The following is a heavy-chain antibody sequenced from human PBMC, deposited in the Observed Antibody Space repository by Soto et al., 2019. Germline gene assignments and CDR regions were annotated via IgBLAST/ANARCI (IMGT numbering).Heavy chain of an antibody. J-gene: IGHJ4*02. V-gene: IGHV3-74*01. CDR1: GFNFSTYW. CDR3: TRDGGWRYYGGFDN. D-gene: IGHD3-3*01. CDR2: INSDGTIT. Sequence: EVQLVESGGDLVQPGGSLRLSCATSGFNFSTYWVHWVRRAPGKGVVWVSRINSDGTITDYADSVKGRFTISRDNAKKTLDLQKNSLRAEDTAVYYCTRDGGWRYYGGFDNWGQGTLVTVSS.